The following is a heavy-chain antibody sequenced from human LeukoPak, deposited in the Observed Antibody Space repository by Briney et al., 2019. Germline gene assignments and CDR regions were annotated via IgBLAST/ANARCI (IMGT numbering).Heavy chain of an antibody. V-gene: IGHV3-23*01. CDR3: ARRGHGYGSPFDY. D-gene: IGHD5-18*01. J-gene: IGHJ4*02. CDR1: GFTFSSYA. CDR2: ISGSGGST. Sequence: HTGGSLRLSCAASGFTFSSYAMSWVRQAPGKGLEWVSAISGSGGSTYYADSVKGRFTISRDNSKNTLYLQMNSLRAEDTAVYYCARRGHGYGSPFDYWGQGTLVTVSS.